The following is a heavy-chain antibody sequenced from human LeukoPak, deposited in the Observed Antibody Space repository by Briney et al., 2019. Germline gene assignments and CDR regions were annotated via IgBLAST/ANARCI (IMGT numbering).Heavy chain of an antibody. CDR1: GFTFDDYA. V-gene: IGHV3-9*01. CDR3: AKAPGLAAAVPKTYYFDY. Sequence: SGGSLRLSCAASGFTFDDYAMHWVRQAPGKGLEWVSGISWNSGSIGYADSVKGRFTISRDNAKNSLYLQMNSLRAEDTALYYCAKAPGLAAAVPKTYYFDYWGQGTLVTVSS. J-gene: IGHJ4*02. CDR2: ISWNSGSI. D-gene: IGHD6-13*01.